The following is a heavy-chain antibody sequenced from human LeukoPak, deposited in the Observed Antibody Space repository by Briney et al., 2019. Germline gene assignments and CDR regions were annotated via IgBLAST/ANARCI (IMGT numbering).Heavy chain of an antibody. CDR2: IYYSGST. CDR3: ARAPGLVVVAVFDY. CDR1: GGSISSGGYY. Sequence: SETLSITCTVSGGSISSGGYYWSWIRQHPGKGLEWIGSIYYSGSTYYNPSLKSRVTISVDTSKNQFSLKLSSVTAADTAVYYCARAPGLVVVAVFDYWGQGTLVTVSS. D-gene: IGHD2-15*01. V-gene: IGHV4-39*07. J-gene: IGHJ4*02.